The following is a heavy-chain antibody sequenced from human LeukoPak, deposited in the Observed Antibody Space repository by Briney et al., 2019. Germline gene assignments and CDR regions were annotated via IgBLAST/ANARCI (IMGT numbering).Heavy chain of an antibody. D-gene: IGHD2-2*01. Sequence: PGGSLRLSYAASGFTFSNYWMHWVRQAPGKGLVWVSRLDTDGSDTSYADSVKGRFTISRDNAKNTLYLQMNNLRAEDTAMYYCARDRYPAAREFDYWGQGTLVTVSS. CDR2: LDTDGSDT. CDR1: GFTFSNYW. V-gene: IGHV3-74*01. J-gene: IGHJ4*02. CDR3: ARDRYPAAREFDY.